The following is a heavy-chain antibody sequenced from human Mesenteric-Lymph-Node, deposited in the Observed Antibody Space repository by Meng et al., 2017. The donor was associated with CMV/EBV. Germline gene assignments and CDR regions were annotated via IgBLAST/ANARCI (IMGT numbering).Heavy chain of an antibody. Sequence: GESLKISCAASGFTFSSYGMHWVRQAPGKGLEWVAVIWYDGSNKYYADSVKGRFTISRDNSKNTLYLQMNSLRAEDTAVYYCAKDLGTNSGIDYWGQGTLVTVSS. CDR3: AKDLGTNSGIDY. V-gene: IGHV3-33*06. D-gene: IGHD7-27*01. CDR1: GFTFSSYG. CDR2: IWYDGSNK. J-gene: IGHJ4*02.